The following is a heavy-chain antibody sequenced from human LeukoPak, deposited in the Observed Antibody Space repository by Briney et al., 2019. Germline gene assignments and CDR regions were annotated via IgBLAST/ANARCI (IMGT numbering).Heavy chain of an antibody. V-gene: IGHV4-59*01. J-gene: IGHJ4*02. CDR3: ARAGYSSGWLAYFDY. D-gene: IGHD6-19*01. Sequence: SETLSLTCSVSGGSFSNYYWSWIRQPPGQGLEWIGYFYFSGSTNYSPSLKSRVTISVDTSKNQFSLRLSSVTAADTAVYYCARAGYSSGWLAYFDYWGQGTLVTVSS. CDR1: GGSFSNYY. CDR2: FYFSGST.